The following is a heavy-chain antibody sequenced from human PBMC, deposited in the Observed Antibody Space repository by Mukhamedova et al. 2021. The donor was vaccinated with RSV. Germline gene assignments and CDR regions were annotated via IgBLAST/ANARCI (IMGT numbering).Heavy chain of an antibody. J-gene: IGHJ5*02. Sequence: SISSSSSYIYYADSVKGRFTISRDNAKNSLYLQMNSLRAEDTAVYYCARDGHLLSLPYNWFDPWGQGTLVTVSS. D-gene: IGHD2-2*01. CDR3: ARDGHLLSLPYNWFDP. V-gene: IGHV3-21*01. CDR2: ISSSSSYI.